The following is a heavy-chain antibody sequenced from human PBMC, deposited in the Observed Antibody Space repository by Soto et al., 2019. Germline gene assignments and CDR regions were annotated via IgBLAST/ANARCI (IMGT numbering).Heavy chain of an antibody. Sequence: SETLSLTCAVSGGSISSTNYYWGWIPQPPGKGLEWIGSIYYSGITYYNPSLKSRVTISVDTSKDQFSLKLSSVTAADTAVYYCAESPEAASYFDYWGQGTLVTVSS. CDR1: GGSISSTNYY. CDR2: IYYSGIT. CDR3: AESPEAASYFDY. V-gene: IGHV4-39*01. D-gene: IGHD6-13*01. J-gene: IGHJ4*02.